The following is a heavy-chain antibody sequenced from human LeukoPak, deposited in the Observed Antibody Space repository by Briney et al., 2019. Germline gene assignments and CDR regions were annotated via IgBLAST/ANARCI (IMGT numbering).Heavy chain of an antibody. CDR1: GFTFSSYS. V-gene: IGHV3-21*01. J-gene: IGHJ4*02. D-gene: IGHD6-6*01. CDR2: ISSSSSYI. CDR3: ARDLKYSSSGGGFDY. Sequence: GGSLRLSCAASGFTFSSYSMNWVRQAPGKGLEWVSSISSSSSYIYYADSVKGRFTISRDNAKNSLYLQMNSLRAEDTAVYYCARDLKYSSSGGGFDYWGQGTLVTVSS.